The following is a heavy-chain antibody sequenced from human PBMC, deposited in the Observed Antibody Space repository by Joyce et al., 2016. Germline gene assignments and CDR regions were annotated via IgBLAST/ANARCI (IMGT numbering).Heavy chain of an antibody. D-gene: IGHD1-20*01. CDR1: GYTFTSYG. V-gene: IGHV1-18*01. CDR2: VSSYNCNT. Sequence: QVPLVQSGAEVKKPGASVKVSCKASGYTFTSYGFSWVRQAPGQGLEWMGWVSSYNCNTKSLQNCQGRSTMTTDTSASIAYMDLRSLRSDDTAVYYCARSSNWISSPNVGYYRYGMDVWGQGTTVIVSS. J-gene: IGHJ6*02. CDR3: ARSSNWISSPNVGYYRYGMDV.